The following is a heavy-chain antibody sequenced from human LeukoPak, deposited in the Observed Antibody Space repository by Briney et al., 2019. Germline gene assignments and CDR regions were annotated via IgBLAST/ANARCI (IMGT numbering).Heavy chain of an antibody. V-gene: IGHV1-69*05. CDR3: ARGPADSYYFDY. Sequence: SVKVSCKASGGTFSSYAISWVRQAPGQGLEWMGGIIPIFGTANYAQKFQGRVTITTDEPTSTAYMELSSLRSEDTAVYYCARGPADSYYFDYWGQGTLVTVSS. CDR1: GGTFSSYA. CDR2: IIPIFGTA. D-gene: IGHD4-11*01. J-gene: IGHJ4*02.